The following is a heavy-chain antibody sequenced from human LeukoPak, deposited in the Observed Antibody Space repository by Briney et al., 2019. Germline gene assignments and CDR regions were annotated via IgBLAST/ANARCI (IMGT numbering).Heavy chain of an antibody. Sequence: PGRSLRLSCAASGFTFSTYGVHWVRQAPGKGLEWVAVISYDGSNKYYPDSVKGRFIISRDNSKNTLYLKMNSLRTEDTAVYYCAKEMIVGVAGNPDYWGQGTLVTVSS. D-gene: IGHD6-19*01. CDR3: AKEMIVGVAGNPDY. J-gene: IGHJ4*02. CDR1: GFTFSTYG. V-gene: IGHV3-30*18. CDR2: ISYDGSNK.